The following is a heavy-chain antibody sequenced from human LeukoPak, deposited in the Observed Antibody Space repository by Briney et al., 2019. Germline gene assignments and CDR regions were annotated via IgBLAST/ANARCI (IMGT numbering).Heavy chain of an antibody. D-gene: IGHD2-15*01. J-gene: IGHJ4*01. CDR1: GGSISSAYY. CDR3: ARSGGGTWLGSFDY. Sequence: PSETLSLTCTVSGGSISSAYYWGWIRQPPGKGLEWIGTIHYTGSTYYNPSLKSRVTISLDTSKNQFSLKLSSVTAADTAVYCARSGGGTWLGSFDYWGQGTLVTVSS. CDR2: IHYTGST. V-gene: IGHV4-38-2*02.